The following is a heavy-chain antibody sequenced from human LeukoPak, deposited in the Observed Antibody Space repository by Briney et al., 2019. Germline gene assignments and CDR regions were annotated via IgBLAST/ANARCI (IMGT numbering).Heavy chain of an antibody. Sequence: SETLSLTCTVSGGSISSGDYYWGWIRQPPGKGLEWIGYIYYSGSTYYNPSLKSRVTISVDTSKNQFSLKLSSVTAADTAVYYCARDYGERGFDYWGQGTLVTVSS. D-gene: IGHD4-17*01. CDR1: GGSISSGDYY. CDR2: IYYSGST. J-gene: IGHJ4*02. V-gene: IGHV4-30-4*08. CDR3: ARDYGERGFDY.